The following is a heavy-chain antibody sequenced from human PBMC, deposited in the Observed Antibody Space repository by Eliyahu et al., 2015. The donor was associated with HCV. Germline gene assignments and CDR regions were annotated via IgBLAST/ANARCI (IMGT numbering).Heavy chain of an antibody. V-gene: IGHV3-43*02. Sequence: AASGFTFDDYGMHWVRQAPGTGLEWVSLISGDGGSTNADSVKGRFTISRDNSKNSLXLQTNSLXTXDTALSYCVKDLXGXGXLRFDYWGQGILVTVSS. J-gene: IGHJ4*02. CDR3: VKDLXGXGXLRFDY. CDR1: GFTFDDYG. D-gene: IGHD3-16*01. CDR2: ISGDGGST.